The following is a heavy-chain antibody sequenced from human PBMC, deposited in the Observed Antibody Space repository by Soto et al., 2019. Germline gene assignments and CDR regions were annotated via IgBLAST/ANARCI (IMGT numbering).Heavy chain of an antibody. D-gene: IGHD6-13*01. CDR2: TYYRSKSYT. J-gene: IGHJ4*02. V-gene: IGHV6-1*01. Sequence: QVQLQQSGPGLVMPSQTLSLTCAISGDTVSTNNAAWHWIRHSPSRGLEWLARTYYRSKSYTDYGLSVKSRITIHPGTSNNQFSLHLNSVTPEDTAVYYCARGTSWSFDYWGQGTLVTVSS. CDR1: GDTVSTNNAA. CDR3: ARGTSWSFDY.